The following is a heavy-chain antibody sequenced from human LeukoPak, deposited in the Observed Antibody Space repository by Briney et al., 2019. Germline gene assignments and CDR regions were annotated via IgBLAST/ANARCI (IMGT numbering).Heavy chain of an antibody. Sequence: GGSLRLSCAASGFTFTTYWMSWVRQPPGKGLEWVANIKQDGTEKYYVDSVKGRFTISRDNAKNSLYLQMNSLRAEDTAVYYCAREGNYYDSSGYYKYWGQGTLVTVSS. CDR1: GFTFTTYW. J-gene: IGHJ4*02. CDR3: AREGNYYDSSGYYKY. D-gene: IGHD3-22*01. V-gene: IGHV3-7*01. CDR2: IKQDGTEK.